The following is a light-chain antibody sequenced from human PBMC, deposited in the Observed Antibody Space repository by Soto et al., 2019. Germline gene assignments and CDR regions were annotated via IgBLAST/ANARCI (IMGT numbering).Light chain of an antibody. J-gene: IGKJ5*01. V-gene: IGKV3-11*01. CDR2: DAS. CDR1: QSVSSY. CDR3: QQRSNWPLIT. Sequence: DIVFTKSPATLSLSPGGRATLSRKANQSVSSYLAWYQQKPGQAPRLLIYDASNRATGIPARFSGSGSGTDFTLTISSLEPEDFAVYYCQQRSNWPLITFGQGTRLEI.